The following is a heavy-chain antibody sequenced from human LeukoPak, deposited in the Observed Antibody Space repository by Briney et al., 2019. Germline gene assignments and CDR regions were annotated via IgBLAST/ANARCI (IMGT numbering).Heavy chain of an antibody. J-gene: IGHJ4*02. V-gene: IGHV4-59*08. CDR3: ARLGYGSGWYFRSQATYYFDY. Sequence: SETLSLTCTVSGGSISSYYWSWIRQPPGKGLEWIGYIYYSGSTNYNPSLKSRVTISVDTSKNQFSLKLSSVTAADTAVYYCARLGYGSGWYFRSQATYYFDYWGQGTLVTVSS. D-gene: IGHD6-19*01. CDR2: IYYSGST. CDR1: GGSISSYY.